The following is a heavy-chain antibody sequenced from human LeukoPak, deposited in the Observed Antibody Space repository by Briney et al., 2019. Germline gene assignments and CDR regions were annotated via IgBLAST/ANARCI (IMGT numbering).Heavy chain of an antibody. CDR2: IYPGDSDT. V-gene: IGHV5-51*01. Sequence: GESLKISCKGSGYSFTSYWIGWVRQMPGKGLEWMGIIYPGDSDTRYSPSFQGQVTISADKSISTAYLQWSSLKASDTAMYYCARPGAAAGTIHYYYGMDVWGQGTTVTVSS. D-gene: IGHD6-13*01. CDR3: ARPGAAAGTIHYYYGMDV. J-gene: IGHJ6*02. CDR1: GYSFTSYW.